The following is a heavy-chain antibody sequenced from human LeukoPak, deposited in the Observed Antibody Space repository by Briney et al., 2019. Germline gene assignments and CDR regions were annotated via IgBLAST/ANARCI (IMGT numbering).Heavy chain of an antibody. Sequence: GASVKVSCKASGYTFTSYDINWVRQATGQGLEWMGWMNPNSGNTGYAQKFQGRVTMTRNTSISTAYMELSSLRPEDTAVYYCARGIRFLEWLLSYDAFDIWGQGTMVTVSS. CDR1: GYTFTSYD. CDR2: MNPNSGNT. CDR3: ARGIRFLEWLLSYDAFDI. J-gene: IGHJ3*02. D-gene: IGHD3-3*01. V-gene: IGHV1-8*01.